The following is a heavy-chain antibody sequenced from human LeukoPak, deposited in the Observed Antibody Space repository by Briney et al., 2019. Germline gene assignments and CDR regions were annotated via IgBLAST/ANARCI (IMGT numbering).Heavy chain of an antibody. CDR3: ASRNSGSSQHAFDI. V-gene: IGHV1-69*01. Sequence: AASVKVSCKASGYTFTGYYMHWVRQAPGQGLEWMGGIIPIFGTANYAQKFQGRVTITADESTSTAYMELSSLRSEDTAVYYCASRNSGSSQHAFDIWGQGTMVTVSS. CDR2: IIPIFGTA. J-gene: IGHJ3*02. CDR1: GYTFTGYY. D-gene: IGHD1-26*01.